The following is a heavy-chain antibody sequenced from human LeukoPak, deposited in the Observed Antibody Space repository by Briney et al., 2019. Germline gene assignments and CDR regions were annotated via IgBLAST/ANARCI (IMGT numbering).Heavy chain of an antibody. CDR2: IRYDGSNK. V-gene: IGHV3-30*02. Sequence: GGSLRLSCAASGFTFSSHGMHWVRQAPGKGLEWVAFIRYDGSNKKYADSVKGRFTISRDNSKNTLYLQMNRLRAEDTAVYYCARGTFYSDGHLDYWGQGTLVTVSS. CDR1: GFTFSSHG. J-gene: IGHJ4*02. D-gene: IGHD5-18*01. CDR3: ARGTFYSDGHLDY.